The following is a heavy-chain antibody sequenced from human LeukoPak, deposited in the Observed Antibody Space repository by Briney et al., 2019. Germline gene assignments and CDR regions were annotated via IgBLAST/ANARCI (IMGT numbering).Heavy chain of an antibody. V-gene: IGHV1-69*05. J-gene: IGHJ4*02. D-gene: IGHD3-22*01. CDR2: IIPIFGTA. CDR1: GGTFSSYA. CDR3: ARVEDSSGYHYYFDY. Sequence: SVKVSCKASGGTFSSYAISWVRQAPGQGLEWMGGIIPIFGTANYAQKFQGRVTITTDESTSTAYMELSSLRSEDTAVYYCARVEDSSGYHYYFDYWGQGTLVTVSS.